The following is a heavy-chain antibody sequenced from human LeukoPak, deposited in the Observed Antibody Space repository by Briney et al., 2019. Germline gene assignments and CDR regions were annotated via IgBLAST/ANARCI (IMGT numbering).Heavy chain of an antibody. CDR3: AKDFNEYSSSPLGV. J-gene: IGHJ6*04. D-gene: IGHD6-13*01. V-gene: IGHV3-23*01. Sequence: GGSLRLSCAGITFRSYAMTWVRQAPGKGLEWVSGISGSGADTYYADSVRGRFTVSRDNSNSTLYLQMNSLRAEDTAVYYCAKDFNEYSSSPLGVWGKGTTVTVSS. CDR1: GITFRSYA. CDR2: ISGSGADT.